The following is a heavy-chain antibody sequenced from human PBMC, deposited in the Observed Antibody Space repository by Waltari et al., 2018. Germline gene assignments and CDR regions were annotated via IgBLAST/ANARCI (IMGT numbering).Heavy chain of an antibody. CDR2: INSDGRST. Sequence: EVQLDESGGGLVQPGGSLRLSCSASGFTFTRYLMNWVRQAPGKGLVWGARINSDGRSTTYADSVKCRFTISRDNAKNTVYLQMNSLRVEDTAVYYCTRALWLGELYDYWGQGTLVTVSS. V-gene: IGHV3-74*01. J-gene: IGHJ4*02. CDR3: TRALWLGELYDY. D-gene: IGHD3-10*01. CDR1: GFTFTRYL.